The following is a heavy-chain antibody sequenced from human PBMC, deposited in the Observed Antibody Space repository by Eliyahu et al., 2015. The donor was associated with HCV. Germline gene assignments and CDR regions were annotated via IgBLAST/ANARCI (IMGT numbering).Heavy chain of an antibody. CDR2: IYSGGST. CDR3: ASTVTTFREDFDY. CDR1: GFTVSSNY. J-gene: IGHJ4*02. V-gene: IGHV3-66*01. D-gene: IGHD4-11*01. Sequence: EVQLVESGGGLVQPGGSLRLSCAASGFTVSSNYMSWVRQAPGKGLEWVSVIYSGGSTYYADSVKGRFTISRDNSKNTLYLQMNSLRAEDTAVYYCASTVTTFREDFDYWGQGTLVTVSS.